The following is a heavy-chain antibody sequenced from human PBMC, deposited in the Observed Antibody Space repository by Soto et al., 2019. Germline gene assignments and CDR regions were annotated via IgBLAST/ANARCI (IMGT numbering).Heavy chain of an antibody. Sequence: GASVKVSCKASGGTFSSYAISWVRQAPGQGLEWMGGIIPIFGTANHAQKFQGRVAITADESTSTAYMELSSLRSEDTAVYYCARDLLPDFNWFDPWAREPWSPSP. CDR1: GGTFSSYA. V-gene: IGHV1-69*13. CDR2: IIPIFGTA. D-gene: IGHD3-22*01. CDR3: ARDLLPDFNWFDP. J-gene: IGHJ5*02.